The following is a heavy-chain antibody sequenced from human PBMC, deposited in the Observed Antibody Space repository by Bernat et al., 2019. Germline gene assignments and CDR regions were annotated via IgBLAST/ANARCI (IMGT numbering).Heavy chain of an antibody. Sequence: EVQLVESGGGLVQPGGSLRLSCAASGFTFSTYWMSWVRQAPGEGLVWVSRFKIGGSSTTYADSVRGRFTISRDNAKNTLDLQMNSLRVDDTAIYYCARAKAGEYAPDVWGQGTQVAVSS. D-gene: IGHD4-17*01. V-gene: IGHV3-74*02. J-gene: IGHJ4*02. CDR2: FKIGGSST. CDR1: GFTFSTYW. CDR3: ARAKAGEYAPDV.